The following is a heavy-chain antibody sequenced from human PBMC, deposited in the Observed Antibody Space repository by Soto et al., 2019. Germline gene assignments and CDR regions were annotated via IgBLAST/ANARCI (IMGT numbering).Heavy chain of an antibody. D-gene: IGHD6-19*01. J-gene: IGHJ6*02. CDR3: ARVGCPYYGMDV. Sequence: QVQLVQSGAEVKKPGSSVKVSCKASGGTFSSYTISWVRQAPGQGLEWMGRIIPILGIANYAQKFQGRVTITADKSTSTAYMELSSLRSEDTAGYYCARVGCPYYGMDVWGQGTTVTVSS. CDR1: GGTFSSYT. CDR2: IIPILGIA. V-gene: IGHV1-69*02.